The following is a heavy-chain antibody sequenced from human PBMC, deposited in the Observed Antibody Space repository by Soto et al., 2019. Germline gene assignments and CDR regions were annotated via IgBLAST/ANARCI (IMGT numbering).Heavy chain of an antibody. J-gene: IGHJ5*02. CDR1: GGSISSYY. Sequence: PSETLSLTCTVSGGSISSYYWSWIRQPPGKGLEWIGYIYYSGSTNYNPSLKSRVTISVDTSKNQFSLKLSSVTAADTAVYYCARATMVRGVIGWFDPWGQGTLVTVSS. CDR2: IYYSGST. CDR3: ARATMVRGVIGWFDP. V-gene: IGHV4-59*01. D-gene: IGHD3-10*01.